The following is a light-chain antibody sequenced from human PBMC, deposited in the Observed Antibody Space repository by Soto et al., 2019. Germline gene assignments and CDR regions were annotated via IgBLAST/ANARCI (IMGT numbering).Light chain of an antibody. J-gene: IGKJ2*01. CDR3: QQSYSTPPMYT. V-gene: IGKV1-39*01. CDR1: QSISKS. Sequence: DIPMTQSPSSLSASVGDRVTITCRASQSISKSLNWYQQKPGRAPTLLISVASTLHSGVPSRFSGSGSGTEFTLTISSLQREDFATYYCQQSYSTPPMYTFGQGTKLEIK. CDR2: VAS.